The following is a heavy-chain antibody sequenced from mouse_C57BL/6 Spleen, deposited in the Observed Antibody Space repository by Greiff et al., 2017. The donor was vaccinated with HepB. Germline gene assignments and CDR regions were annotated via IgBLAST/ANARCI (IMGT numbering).Heavy chain of an antibody. J-gene: IGHJ1*03. D-gene: IGHD4-1*01. V-gene: IGHV3-5*01. CDR3: AREVWDDWYFDV. CDR2: IYYSGTI. CDR1: GISITTCNYR. Sequence: EVQLQESGPGLVKPSQTVFLTCTVSGISITTCNYRWSWLRQFPGNKLEWIGYIYYSGTITYNPSLQSRTTTTRDTPNNQFFLEMNSLTAEDTATSYCAREVWDDWYFDVWGTGTTVTVSS.